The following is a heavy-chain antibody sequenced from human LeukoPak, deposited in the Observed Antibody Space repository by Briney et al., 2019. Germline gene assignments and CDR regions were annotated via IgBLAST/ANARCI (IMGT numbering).Heavy chain of an antibody. CDR2: ISWNSGSI. J-gene: IGHJ4*02. CDR3: AKGKGEMATIFDY. V-gene: IGHV3-9*01. CDR1: GFTFDDYA. D-gene: IGHD5-24*01. Sequence: GGSLRLPCAASGFTFDDYAMHWVRQAPGKGLEWVSGISWNSGSIGYADSVKGRSTISRDNAKNSLYLQMNSLRGEDTALYYCAKGKGEMATIFDYWGQGTLVTVSS.